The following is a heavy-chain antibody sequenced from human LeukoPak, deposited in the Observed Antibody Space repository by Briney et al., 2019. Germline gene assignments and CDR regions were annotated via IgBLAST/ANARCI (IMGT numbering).Heavy chain of an antibody. CDR1: GGSISTSSYY. CDR2: IFYSGST. D-gene: IGHD7-27*01. Sequence: PSETLSLTCTVSGGSISTSSYYWGWVRQPPGKGLEWIGNIFYSGSTYYSPSLKSRVTISLDTSRNQFSLELSSVTAADTAVYYCASRKMGNDYWGQGTLVTVSS. CDR3: ASRKMGNDY. V-gene: IGHV4-39*07. J-gene: IGHJ4*02.